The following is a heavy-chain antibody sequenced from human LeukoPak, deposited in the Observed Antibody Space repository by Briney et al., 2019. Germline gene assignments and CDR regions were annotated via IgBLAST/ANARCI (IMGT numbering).Heavy chain of an antibody. V-gene: IGHV3-7*01. D-gene: IGHD1-26*01. CDR3: ARRGSYSLFDY. CDR1: GFTFSSYW. J-gene: IGHJ4*02. CDR2: MKQDGSEI. Sequence: GGSLRLSCEASGFTFSSYWMSWVRQAPGKGLEWEANMKQDGSEIYYVGSVRGRFTISRDNAKNSLYLQMNSLRAEDTAVYYCARRGSYSLFDYWGPGTLVTVSS.